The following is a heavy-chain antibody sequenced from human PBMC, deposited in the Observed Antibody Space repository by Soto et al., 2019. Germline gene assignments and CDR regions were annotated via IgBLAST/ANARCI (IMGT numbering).Heavy chain of an antibody. CDR3: AKDRYLDKVSRGYLFDN. V-gene: IGHV3-23*01. CDR1: GFTFNIYA. CDR2: ISRYGDIT. J-gene: IGHJ4*02. D-gene: IGHD3-22*01. Sequence: EVQLLESGGDLIQPGGSLRLSCAASGFTFNIYAMTWVRQAPGKGLVWVSAISRYGDITYYADSEEGRVSISRDNSNNTLYLQMNSLRDEVTAVYYCAKDRYLDKVSRGYLFDNVGQGSLVTVAS.